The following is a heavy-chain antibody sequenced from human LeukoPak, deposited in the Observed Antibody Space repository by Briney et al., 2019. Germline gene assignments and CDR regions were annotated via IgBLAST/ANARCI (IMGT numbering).Heavy chain of an antibody. Sequence: PGRSLRLSCAASGFTFSSYAMHWVRQAPGKGLECVAVISYDGSNKYYADSVKGRFTISRDNSKNTLYLQMNSLRAEDTAVYYCARAGGWYPEDYFDYWGQGTLVAVSS. V-gene: IGHV3-30-3*01. CDR3: ARAGGWYPEDYFDY. CDR1: GFTFSSYA. D-gene: IGHD6-19*01. J-gene: IGHJ4*02. CDR2: ISYDGSNK.